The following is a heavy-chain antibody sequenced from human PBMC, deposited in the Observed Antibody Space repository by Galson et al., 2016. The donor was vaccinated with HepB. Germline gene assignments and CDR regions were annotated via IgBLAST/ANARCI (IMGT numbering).Heavy chain of an antibody. D-gene: IGHD1-26*01. CDR1: GFTFSNYG. V-gene: IGHV3-23*01. Sequence: SLRLSCAASGFTFSNYGMTWVRQAPGKGLEVVASISRGGDSRDYADSVKGRFTISRDNSMNTLSLQMNSLRAEDTAVYYCVQGSTAPAVWGKGTTVTVSS. CDR2: ISRGGDSR. CDR3: VQGSTAPAV. J-gene: IGHJ6*04.